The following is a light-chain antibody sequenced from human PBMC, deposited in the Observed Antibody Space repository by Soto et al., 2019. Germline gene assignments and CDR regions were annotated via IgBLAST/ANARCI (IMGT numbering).Light chain of an antibody. CDR3: QQRGSWPPSIT. CDR1: QSVSHA. V-gene: IGKV3-11*01. J-gene: IGKJ5*01. CDR2: DAS. Sequence: EFVLTHSQATLSLSQCDRAALSPRASQSVSHALAWHQQKPGQAPRLLIHDASSRATGTPARFSGSGSETDFTLTISSLEPEDFAVYYCQQRGSWPPSITFGQGTRLEIK.